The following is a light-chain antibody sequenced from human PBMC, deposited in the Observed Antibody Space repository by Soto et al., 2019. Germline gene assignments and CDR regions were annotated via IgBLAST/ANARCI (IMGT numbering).Light chain of an antibody. CDR3: GAWDSSLSAVV. CDR1: SSNIGNNY. Sequence: QSVLTQPPSVSAAPGQQVTISCSGSSSNIGNNYVSWYQQLPGTAPKLLIYDNDKRPSGIPDRFSGSKSDTSATLGITGLQTGDEADYYCGAWDSSLSAVVFGGGTKLTVL. J-gene: IGLJ2*01. V-gene: IGLV1-51*01. CDR2: DND.